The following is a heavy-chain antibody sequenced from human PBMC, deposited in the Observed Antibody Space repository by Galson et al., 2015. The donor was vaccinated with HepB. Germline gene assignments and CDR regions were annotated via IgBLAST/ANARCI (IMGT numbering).Heavy chain of an antibody. CDR1: GFTVSSNY. CDR2: IYSGGST. Sequence: LRLSCAASGFTVSSNYMSWVRQAPGKGLEWVSVIYSGGSTYYADSVKGRFTISRDNSKNTLYLQMNSLRAEDTAVYYCASRGISSGWYGARDYWGQGTLVTVSS. V-gene: IGHV3-66*01. D-gene: IGHD6-19*01. J-gene: IGHJ4*02. CDR3: ASRGISSGWYGARDY.